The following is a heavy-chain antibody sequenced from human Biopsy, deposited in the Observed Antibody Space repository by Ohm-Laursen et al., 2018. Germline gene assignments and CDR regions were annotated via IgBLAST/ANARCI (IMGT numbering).Heavy chain of an antibody. V-gene: IGHV3-23*01. J-gene: IGHJ2*01. CDR1: GFTFSTYV. CDR3: ARGLSSGWYGYFDV. CDR2: ITGSGRTT. Sequence: SLRLSCSASGFTFSTYVMTWVRQAPGKGLERVSGITGSGRTTYYADSVKGRFTISRDNSKNTLYLQINTLTLEDTAFYYCARGLSSGWYGYFDVWGRGTLVTVSS. D-gene: IGHD6-19*01.